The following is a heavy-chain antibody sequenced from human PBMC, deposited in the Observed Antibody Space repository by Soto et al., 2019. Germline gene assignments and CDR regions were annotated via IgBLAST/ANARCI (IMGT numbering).Heavy chain of an antibody. V-gene: IGHV5-10-1*01. CDR3: ARQIYDSDTGPNFQYYFDS. CDR1: GYSFAGYW. CDR2: IDPSDSQT. D-gene: IGHD3-22*01. Sequence: GESLKISCKGSGYSFAGYWITWVRQKPGKGLEWMGRIDPSDSQTYYSPSFRGHVTISATKSITTVFLQWGSLRASDTAMYYCARQIYDSDTGPNFQYYFDSWGQGTPVTVSS. J-gene: IGHJ4*02.